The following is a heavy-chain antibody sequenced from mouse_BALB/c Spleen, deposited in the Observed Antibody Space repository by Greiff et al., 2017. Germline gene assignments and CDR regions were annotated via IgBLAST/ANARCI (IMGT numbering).Heavy chain of an antibody. J-gene: IGHJ2*01. Sequence: DVKLQESGPSLVKPSQTLSLTCSVTGDSITSGYWNWIRKFPGNKLEYMGYISYSGSTYYNPSLKSRISITRDTSKNQYYLQLNSVTTEDTATYYCAGYRYDGGAFDYWGQGTTLTVSS. V-gene: IGHV3-8*02. D-gene: IGHD2-14*01. CDR3: AGYRYDGGAFDY. CDR2: ISYSGST. CDR1: GDSITSGY.